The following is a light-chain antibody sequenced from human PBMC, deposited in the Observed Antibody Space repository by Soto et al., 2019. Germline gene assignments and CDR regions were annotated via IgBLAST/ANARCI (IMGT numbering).Light chain of an antibody. CDR2: GAS. CDR1: QSISSSY. Sequence: ETVMTQSPATVSVSPWERATLSCRASQSISSSYLAWYQQKPGQAPRLLIYGASSRATGIPDRFSGSGSGTDFTLTISRLEPEDFAVYYCQQYGSSPLTFGGGTKVDI. V-gene: IGKV3-20*01. J-gene: IGKJ4*01. CDR3: QQYGSSPLT.